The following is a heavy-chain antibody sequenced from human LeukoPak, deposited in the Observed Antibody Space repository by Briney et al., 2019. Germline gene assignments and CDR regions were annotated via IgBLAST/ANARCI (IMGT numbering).Heavy chain of an antibody. CDR3: AREQQWLKDGGFDY. J-gene: IGHJ4*02. CDR2: IYTSGST. V-gene: IGHV4-61*02. CDR1: GGSISSGSYY. D-gene: IGHD6-19*01. Sequence: PSETLSLTCTVSGGSISSGSYYWSWIRQPSGKGLEWIGRIYTSGSTNYNPSLKSRVTISVDTSKNQFSLKLSSVTAADTAVYCCAREQQWLKDGGFDYWGQGTLVTVSS.